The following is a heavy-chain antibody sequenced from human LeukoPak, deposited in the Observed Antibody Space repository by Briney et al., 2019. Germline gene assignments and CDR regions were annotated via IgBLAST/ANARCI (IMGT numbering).Heavy chain of an antibody. CDR1: GFTFSSYW. D-gene: IGHD3-22*01. J-gene: IGHJ4*02. Sequence: GGSLRLSCAASGFTFSSYWMHWVRQAPGKVLVWVSRINSDGSTTTYADSVKGRFTISRDNAKNTLYLQMNSLRAEDTAVYYCARDLVVTSAYWGQGTLVTVSS. CDR3: ARDLVVTSAY. V-gene: IGHV3-74*01. CDR2: INSDGSTT.